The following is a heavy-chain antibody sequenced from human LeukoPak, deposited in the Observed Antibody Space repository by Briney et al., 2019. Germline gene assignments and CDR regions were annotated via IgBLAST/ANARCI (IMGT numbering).Heavy chain of an antibody. V-gene: IGHV4-31*03. CDR3: ARGSFPGIAVAGLDY. J-gene: IGHJ4*02. Sequence: SQTLSLTCTVSGGSISSGGYYWSWIRQHPGKGLEWIGYIYYSGSTYYNPSLKSRVTISVDTSKNQFSLKLSSVTAADTAVYYCARGSFPGIAVAGLDYWGQGTLVTVSS. CDR2: IYYSGST. CDR1: GGSISSGGYY. D-gene: IGHD6-19*01.